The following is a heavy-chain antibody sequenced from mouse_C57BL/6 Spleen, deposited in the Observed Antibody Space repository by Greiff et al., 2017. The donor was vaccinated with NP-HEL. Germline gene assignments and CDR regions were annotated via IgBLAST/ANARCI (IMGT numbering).Heavy chain of an antibody. D-gene: IGHD3-2*02. J-gene: IGHJ3*01. CDR1: GYTFTSYW. Sequence: QVQLQQPGAELVKPGASVKLSCKASGYTFTSYWMHWVKQRPGQGLEWIGMIHPNSGSTNYNEKFKSKATLTVDKSSSTAYMQRSSLTSEDSAVYYCARGETAQAAWFAYWGQGTLVTVSA. V-gene: IGHV1-64*01. CDR3: ARGETAQAAWFAY. CDR2: IHPNSGST.